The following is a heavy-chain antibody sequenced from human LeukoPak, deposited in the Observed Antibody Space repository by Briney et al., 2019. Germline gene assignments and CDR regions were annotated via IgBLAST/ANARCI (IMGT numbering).Heavy chain of an antibody. D-gene: IGHD2-15*01. J-gene: IGHJ3*02. CDR1: GGSISSYY. Sequence: SETLSLACTVSGGSISSYYWSWIRQPPGKGLEWIGYIYYSGSTYYNPSLKSRVTISVDTSKNQFSLKLSSVTAADTAVYYCETLGGAFDIWGQGTMVTVSS. CDR2: IYYSGST. V-gene: IGHV4-59*06. CDR3: ETLGGAFDI.